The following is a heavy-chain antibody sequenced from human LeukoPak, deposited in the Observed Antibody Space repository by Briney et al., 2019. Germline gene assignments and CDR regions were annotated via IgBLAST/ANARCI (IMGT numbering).Heavy chain of an antibody. CDR2: IYYSGST. Sequence: SETLSLTCTVSDDSISSSYWSWIRQPPGKGLEWIGYIYYSGSTNYNPSLKSRVTISVDTSKNQFSLKLSSVTAADTAVYYCARYNYDFWSGYSKWFDPWGQGTLVTVSS. J-gene: IGHJ5*02. CDR3: ARYNYDFWSGYSKWFDP. D-gene: IGHD3-3*01. V-gene: IGHV4-59*01. CDR1: DDSISSSY.